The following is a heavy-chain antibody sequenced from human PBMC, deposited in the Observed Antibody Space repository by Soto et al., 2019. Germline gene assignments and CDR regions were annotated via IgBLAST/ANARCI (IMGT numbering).Heavy chain of an antibody. D-gene: IGHD6-19*01. V-gene: IGHV3-30*18. CDR3: AKDGNVYSSGWYAPSLDY. CDR2: ISYDGSNT. CDR1: GFTFSSYG. J-gene: IGHJ4*02. Sequence: QVQLVESGGGVVQPGRSLRLSCAASGFTFSSYGMHWVRQAPGKGLAWVAVISYDGSNTYCGGTVKGRFTISRDNSKNTLSLQMNSLRAEDTAVYYCAKDGNVYSSGWYAPSLDYWGQGTLVTVSS.